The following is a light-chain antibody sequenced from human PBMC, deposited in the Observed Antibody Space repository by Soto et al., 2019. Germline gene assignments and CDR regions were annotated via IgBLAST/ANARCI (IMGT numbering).Light chain of an antibody. J-gene: IGKJ4*01. CDR2: AAS. CDR3: QQYHNYPVT. V-gene: IGKV1-8*01. CDR1: QGISSY. Sequence: AIRMTQSPSSFSASTGDRVTITCRASQGISSYLAWYQQKPGKAPKLLIYAASTLQSGVPSRFSGSGSGTDFTLTISCLQSEDFATYYCQQYHNYPVTFGGGTKVEI.